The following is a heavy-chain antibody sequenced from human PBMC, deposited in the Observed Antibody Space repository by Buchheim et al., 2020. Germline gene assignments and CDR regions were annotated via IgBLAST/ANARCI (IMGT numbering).Heavy chain of an antibody. Sequence: QVQLVQSGAEVKKPGASVKVSCKASGYTFTSYYMHWVRQAPGQGLEWMGIINPSGGSTSYAQKFQGRVTMTRDTSTSTVYMELSSLRSEDTAVYYCAREDPPQYCSGGSCYRYYYYGMDVWGQGTT. J-gene: IGHJ6*02. CDR2: INPSGGST. V-gene: IGHV1-46*01. CDR1: GYTFTSYY. D-gene: IGHD2-15*01. CDR3: AREDPPQYCSGGSCYRYYYYGMDV.